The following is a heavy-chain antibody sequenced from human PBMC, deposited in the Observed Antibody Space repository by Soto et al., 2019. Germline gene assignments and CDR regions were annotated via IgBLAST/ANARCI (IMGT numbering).Heavy chain of an antibody. CDR1: GFTFSSYA. CDR2: ISYDGSNK. Sequence: GGSLRLSCAASGFTFSSYAMHWVRQAPGKGLEWVAVISYDGSNKYYADSVKGRFTISRDNSKNTLYLQMNSLRAEDTAVYYCAKDMEKYYYGSGSYPDLNWFDPWGQGTLVTVSS. CDR3: AKDMEKYYYGSGSYPDLNWFDP. D-gene: IGHD3-10*01. J-gene: IGHJ5*02. V-gene: IGHV3-30-3*01.